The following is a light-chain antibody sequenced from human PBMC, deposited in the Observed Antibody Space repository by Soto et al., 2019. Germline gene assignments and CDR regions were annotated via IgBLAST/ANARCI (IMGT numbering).Light chain of an antibody. Sequence: EIVLTQSPGTLSLSPGERATLSCRASQSLSGNPLAWYQQKPGQSPRILIYGASHRAAGIPDRFSGSGSGTDFTRPINRLEPEYFAVYYCQQYRTSLTVGPGTNVDI. J-gene: IGKJ3*01. V-gene: IGKV3-20*01. CDR2: GAS. CDR1: QSLSGNP. CDR3: QQYRTSLT.